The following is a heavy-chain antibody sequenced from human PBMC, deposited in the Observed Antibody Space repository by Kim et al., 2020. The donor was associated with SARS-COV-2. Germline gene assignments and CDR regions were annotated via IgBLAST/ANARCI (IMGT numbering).Heavy chain of an antibody. CDR2: ISSSSSTI. Sequence: GGSLRLSCAASGFTFSSYSMNWVRQAPGKGLEWVSYISSSSSTIYYADSVKGRFTISRDNAKNSLYLQMNSLRDEDTAVYYCACFVVVVAATHDAFDIWGQGTMVTVSS. V-gene: IGHV3-48*02. J-gene: IGHJ3*02. D-gene: IGHD2-15*01. CDR1: GFTFSSYS. CDR3: ACFVVVVAATHDAFDI.